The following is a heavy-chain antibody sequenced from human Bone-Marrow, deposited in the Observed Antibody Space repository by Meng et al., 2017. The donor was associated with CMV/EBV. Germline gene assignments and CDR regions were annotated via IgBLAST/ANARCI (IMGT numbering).Heavy chain of an antibody. CDR1: GYTFTSYY. CDR3: AREASCSSTSCYTMVYFDY. J-gene: IGHJ4*02. D-gene: IGHD2-2*02. V-gene: IGHV1-2*02. Sequence: ASVKVSCKASGYTFTSYYMHWVRQAPGQGLEWMGWINPNSGGTNYAQKFQGRVTMTRDTSISTAYMELSRLRSDDTAVYYCAREASCSSTSCYTMVYFDYWGQGTLVTVSS. CDR2: INPNSGGT.